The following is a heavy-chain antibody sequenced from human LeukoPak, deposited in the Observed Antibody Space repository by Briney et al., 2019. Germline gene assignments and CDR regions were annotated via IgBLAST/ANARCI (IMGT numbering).Heavy chain of an antibody. V-gene: IGHV3-13*05. CDR1: GFTFSSYD. CDR2: IGTAGDP. D-gene: IGHD3-10*01. Sequence: GGSLRLSCAASGFTFSSYDMHWVRQATGRGLEWVSAIGTAGDPYYPGSVKGRFTISRENAKNSLYLQMNSLRAGDTAVYYCARGSTMLRGVNWYFDLWGRGTLVTVSS. J-gene: IGHJ2*01. CDR3: ARGSTMLRGVNWYFDL.